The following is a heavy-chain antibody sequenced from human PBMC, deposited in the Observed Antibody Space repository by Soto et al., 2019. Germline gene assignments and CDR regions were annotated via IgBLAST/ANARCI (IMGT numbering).Heavy chain of an antibody. V-gene: IGHV3-49*03. D-gene: IGHD3-22*01. CDR2: IRSKAYGGTT. CDR3: TTNYYDSSGYDNWFDP. Sequence: PGGSLRLSCTASGFTFGDYAMSWFRQAPGKGLEWVGFIRSKAYGGTTEYAASVKGRFTISRDDSKSIAYLQMNSLKTEDTAVYYCTTNYYDSSGYDNWFDPWGQGNLVTVS. CDR1: GFTFGDYA. J-gene: IGHJ5*02.